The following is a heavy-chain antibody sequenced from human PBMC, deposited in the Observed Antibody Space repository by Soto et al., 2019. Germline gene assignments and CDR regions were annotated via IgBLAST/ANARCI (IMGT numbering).Heavy chain of an antibody. D-gene: IGHD2-8*01. CDR1: GYTFTSYG. J-gene: IGHJ6*02. CDR3: AAPRLTVYGPDTCYYYGMDV. CDR2: ISAYNGNT. Sequence: ASVKVSCKASGYTFTSYGISWVRQAPGQGLEWMGWISAYNGNTNYAQKLQGRVTMTTDTSTSTAYMELSSLRSEDTAVYFCAAPRLTVYGPDTCYYYGMDVWGQGTTVTVPS. V-gene: IGHV1-18*01.